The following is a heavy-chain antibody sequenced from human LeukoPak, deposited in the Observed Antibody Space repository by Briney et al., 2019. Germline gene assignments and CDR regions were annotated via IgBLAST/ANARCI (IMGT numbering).Heavy chain of an antibody. V-gene: IGHV6-1*01. CDR3: VRRAKGNSYFDP. CDR2: TYYTSKWTG. CDR1: GDSVSSGSSS. Sequence: SQTLSLTCTISGDSVSSGSSSWHWIRQSPSRGLEWLGRTYYTSKWTGDSALSVRSRIAITPDTSKNQFTLQLNSVTGDDTAVYYCVRRAKGNSYFDPWGQGTLVVVSS. D-gene: IGHD4-23*01. J-gene: IGHJ5*02.